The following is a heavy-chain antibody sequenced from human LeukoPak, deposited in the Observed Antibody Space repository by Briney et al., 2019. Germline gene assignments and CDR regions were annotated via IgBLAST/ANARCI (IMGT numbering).Heavy chain of an antibody. CDR1: GFTFSSYA. CDR3: AKGCGGTCYSDFDY. J-gene: IGHJ4*02. Sequence: PGGSLRLSCAASGFTFSSYAMGWVRQAPGKGLEWVSSISGSGGNTFYADSVKGRFTISRDNSKNTVYLQMNSLRVEDTALYYCAKGCGGTCYSDFDYWGQGTLVTVSS. CDR2: ISGSGGNT. V-gene: IGHV3-23*01. D-gene: IGHD2-21*02.